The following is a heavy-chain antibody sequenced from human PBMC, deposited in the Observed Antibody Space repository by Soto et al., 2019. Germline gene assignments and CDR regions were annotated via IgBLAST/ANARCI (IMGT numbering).Heavy chain of an antibody. D-gene: IGHD6-19*01. CDR3: AQAPSRLGSGWFDP. CDR1: GFTVTINY. CDR2: IYSGGTI. J-gene: IGHJ5*02. Sequence: GGSLRLSCAVSGFTVTINYMSWVRQAPGKGLEWVSVIYSGGTIYYADSVKGRFTISRDTSKNTLYLQMNSLRVEDTALYYCAQAPSRLGSGWFDPWGQGTLVTVSS. V-gene: IGHV3-53*01.